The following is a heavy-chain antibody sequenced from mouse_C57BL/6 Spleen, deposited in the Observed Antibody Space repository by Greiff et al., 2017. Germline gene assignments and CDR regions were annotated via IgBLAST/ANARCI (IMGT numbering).Heavy chain of an antibody. J-gene: IGHJ4*01. Sequence: EVKLQESGPGLVKPSQSLSLTCSVTGYSITSGYYWNWIRQFPGNKLEWMGYISYDGSNNYNPSLKNRISITRDTSKNQFFLKLNSVTTEDTATYYCARGTYYDYDYAMDYWGQGTSVTVSS. D-gene: IGHD2-4*01. V-gene: IGHV3-6*01. CDR1: GYSITSGYY. CDR2: ISYDGSN. CDR3: ARGTYYDYDYAMDY.